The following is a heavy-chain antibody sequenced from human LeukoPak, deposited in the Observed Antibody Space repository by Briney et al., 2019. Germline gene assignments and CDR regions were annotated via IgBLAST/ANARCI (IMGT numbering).Heavy chain of an antibody. CDR3: ANQKYSGSYGADY. Sequence: PGGSLRLSCAASGLILSNFGMHWVRQAPGKGLEWVAFILYDGNNKDYADSVKGRFTISRDNSKNTLYLQMNSLRADDTAVYYCANQKYSGSYGADYWGQGTLVTVSS. V-gene: IGHV3-30*02. CDR2: ILYDGNNK. D-gene: IGHD1-26*01. CDR1: GLILSNFG. J-gene: IGHJ4*02.